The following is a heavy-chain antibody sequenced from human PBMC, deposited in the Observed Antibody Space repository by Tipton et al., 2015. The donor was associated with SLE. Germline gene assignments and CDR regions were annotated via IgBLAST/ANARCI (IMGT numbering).Heavy chain of an antibody. V-gene: IGHV4-39*01. CDR1: GGSISSSSYY. D-gene: IGHD3-3*01. CDR3: ARAVAEWFFYYYYYMDV. CDR2: IYYSGST. Sequence: TLSLTCTVSGGSISSSSYYWGWIRQPPGKGLEWIGSIYYSGSTYYNPSLKSRVTISVDTSKNQFSLKLSSVTAADTAVYYCARAVAEWFFYYYYYMDVWGKGTTVTVSS. J-gene: IGHJ6*03.